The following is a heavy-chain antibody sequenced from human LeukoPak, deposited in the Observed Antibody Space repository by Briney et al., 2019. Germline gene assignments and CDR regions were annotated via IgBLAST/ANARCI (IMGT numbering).Heavy chain of an antibody. D-gene: IGHD3-3*01. J-gene: IGHJ4*02. V-gene: IGHV4-39*01. Sequence: SETLSLTCSVSSGSISSSIYYWGWIRQPPGTGLEWIGTIFYSGSTYYNPSLKSRVTISVDTSKNQFSLQLSSVTAADTAVHYCARQRGGYDSPNDYWGQGTLVTVSS. CDR2: IFYSGST. CDR3: ARQRGGYDSPNDY. CDR1: SGSISSSIYY.